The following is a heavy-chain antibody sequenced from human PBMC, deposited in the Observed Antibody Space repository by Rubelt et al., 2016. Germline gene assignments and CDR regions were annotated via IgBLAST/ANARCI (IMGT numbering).Heavy chain of an antibody. J-gene: IGHJ5*02. CDR1: GGSISSSSYY. CDR2: NYYSGST. CDR3: ASSYSSSLNWFDP. Sequence: QLQLQESGPGLVKPSETLSLTCTVSGGSISSSSYYWGWIRQPPGKGLEWIGSNYYSGSTYYNPSLKSVVTMSVDTSKYACARKLCSVTAADTAVYYCASSYSSSLNWFDPWGQGTLVTVSS. V-gene: IGHV4-39*07. D-gene: IGHD6-13*01.